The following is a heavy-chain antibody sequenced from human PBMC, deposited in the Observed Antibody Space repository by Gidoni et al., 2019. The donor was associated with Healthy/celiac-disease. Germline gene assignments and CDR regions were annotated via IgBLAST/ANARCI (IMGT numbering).Heavy chain of an antibody. CDR2: ISGSGGST. J-gene: IGHJ4*02. CDR1: GFTFRRYA. V-gene: IGHV3-23*01. Sequence: EVQLLESGGGLVQPGGSLRLSCAASGFTFRRYAMSWFRQAPGKGLEWVSAISGSGGSTYYADSVKGRFTISRDNSKNTLYLQMNSLRAEDTAVYYCAKGYCSSTSCYRVDYWGQGTLVTVSS. D-gene: IGHD2-2*01. CDR3: AKGYCSSTSCYRVDY.